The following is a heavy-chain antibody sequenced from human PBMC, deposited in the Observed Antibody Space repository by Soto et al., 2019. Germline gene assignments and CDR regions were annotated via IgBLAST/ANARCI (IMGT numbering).Heavy chain of an antibody. CDR3: ARRPGYGNAFDI. D-gene: IGHD5-18*01. CDR2: IYYSGST. CDR1: GGSISSYY. V-gene: IGHV4-59*08. Sequence: TSQTLSLTCTVSGGSISSYYWNWVRQPPGKGLEWIGYIYYSGSTNYNPSLKSRVTISVDTSRNQFSLRLSSVTAADTAMYYCARRPGYGNAFDIWGQGTMVTVSS. J-gene: IGHJ3*02.